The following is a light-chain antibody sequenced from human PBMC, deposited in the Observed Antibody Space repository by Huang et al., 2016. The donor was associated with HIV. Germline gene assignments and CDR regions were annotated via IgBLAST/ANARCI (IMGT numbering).Light chain of an antibody. Sequence: EIVLTQSPATLSLSPGERATLSCRASQSVSSYLAWSQQKPGQAPRLLIYDASNRATGIPARFSGSGSGTDFTLTISSLEPEDFAVYYCQQRSNWPPRGTFGPGTKVDIK. CDR2: DAS. V-gene: IGKV3-11*01. CDR3: QQRSNWPPRGT. CDR1: QSVSSY. J-gene: IGKJ3*01.